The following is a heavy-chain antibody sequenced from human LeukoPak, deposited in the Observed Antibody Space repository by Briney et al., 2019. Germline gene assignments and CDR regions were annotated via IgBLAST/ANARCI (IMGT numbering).Heavy chain of an antibody. CDR2: ISGSGGST. CDR1: GFSFSSYS. CDR3: AKDPSYYDFWSGSSPNWYFDL. V-gene: IGHV3-23*01. Sequence: PGGSLRLSCAASGFSFSSYSMNWVRQAPGKGLEWVSVISGSGGSTYYADSVKGRFTISRDNSKNTLYLQMNSLRAEDTAVYYCAKDPSYYDFWSGSSPNWYFDLWGRGTLVTVSS. D-gene: IGHD3-3*01. J-gene: IGHJ2*01.